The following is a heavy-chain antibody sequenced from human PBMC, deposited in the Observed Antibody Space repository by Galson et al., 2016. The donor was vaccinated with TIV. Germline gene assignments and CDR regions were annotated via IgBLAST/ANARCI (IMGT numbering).Heavy chain of an antibody. V-gene: IGHV3-21*01. D-gene: IGHD2-15*01. CDR1: GFTFSSYR. CDR3: ARGGYCSGGTCYSAYYGMDV. J-gene: IGHJ6*02. CDR2: ITSSGNHI. Sequence: SLRLSCAASGFTFSSYRMNWVHQAPGKGLEWVSSITSSGNHIYYADSLKGRLTISRDNARNSLYLQMNSLRAEDTAVYYGARGGYCSGGTCYSAYYGMDVWGQGTTVTVSS.